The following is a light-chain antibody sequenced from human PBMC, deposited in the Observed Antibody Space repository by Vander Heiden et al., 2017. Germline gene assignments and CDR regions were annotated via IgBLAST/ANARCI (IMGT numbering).Light chain of an antibody. J-gene: IGKJ4*01. V-gene: IGKV3-11*01. CDR3: QQRRNWPPLT. Sequence: TVLTQSPATLSLSPGERATLSCRASENVDVYLAWYQQKPGQAPRLLIYDASNRAAGIPTRFSGSGSGTDFTLTISSLQPEDFAVYYCQQRRNWPPLTFGGGTKVEIK. CDR2: DAS. CDR1: ENVDVY.